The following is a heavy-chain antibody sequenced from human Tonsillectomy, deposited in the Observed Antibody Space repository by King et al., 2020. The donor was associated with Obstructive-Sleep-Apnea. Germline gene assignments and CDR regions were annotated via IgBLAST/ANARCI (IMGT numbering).Heavy chain of an antibody. CDR3: ARAGGYSYGPHFEY. J-gene: IGHJ4*02. V-gene: IGHV4-30-4*01. D-gene: IGHD5-18*01. CDR2: IHYSGST. CDR1: GASISSGNYY. Sequence: LQLQESGPGLVKPSQTLSLTCTVSGASISSGNYYWSWIRQPPGKGLDWIGYIHYSGSTYYNPSLKSRVTISVDTSKNQFSLKLSSMTAADTAVDYCARAGGYSYGPHFEYWGQGTLVTVSS.